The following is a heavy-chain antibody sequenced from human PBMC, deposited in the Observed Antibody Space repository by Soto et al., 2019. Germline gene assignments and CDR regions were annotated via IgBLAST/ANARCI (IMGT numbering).Heavy chain of an antibody. CDR1: GGSISSGDYY. CDR2: IYYSGST. J-gene: IGHJ6*02. D-gene: IGHD2-15*01. CDR3: ARDPPPYCSGGSCYYYYGMDV. V-gene: IGHV4-30-4*01. Sequence: SETLSLTCTVSGGSISSGDYYWSWIRQPPGKGLEWIGYIYYSGSTYYNPSLKSRVTISVDTSKNQFSLKLSSVTAADTAVYYCARDPPPYCSGGSCYYYYGMDVWGQGTTVTVSS.